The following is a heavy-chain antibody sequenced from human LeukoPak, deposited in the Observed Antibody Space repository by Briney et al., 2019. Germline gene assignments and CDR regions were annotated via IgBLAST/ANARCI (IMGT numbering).Heavy chain of an antibody. CDR2: IYHSGST. D-gene: IGHD3-10*02. CDR1: GGSISSGGYY. J-gene: IGHJ4*02. V-gene: IGHV4-30-2*01. Sequence: SETLSLTCTVSGGSISSGGYYWSWIRQPPGKGLEWIGYIYHSGSTYYNPSLKSRVTISVDRSKNQFSLKLSSVTAADTAVYYCARADNYYVPLDYWGQGTLVTVSS. CDR3: ARADNYYVPLDY.